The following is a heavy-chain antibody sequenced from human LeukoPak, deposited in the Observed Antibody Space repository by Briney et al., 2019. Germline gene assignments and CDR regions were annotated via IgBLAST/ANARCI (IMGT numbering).Heavy chain of an antibody. J-gene: IGHJ4*02. V-gene: IGHV6-1*01. CDR3: ARGGVAIVGNAPSSGFDS. Sequence: SQTLSLTCAISGDSVSSSTTAWNWIRQSPSRGLEWLGRTYYRSKFYNEYAISVKSRITINPDTSKNQFSLQLNSVTPEDTAVYFCARGGVAIVGNAPSSGFDSWGQGTLVTVSS. D-gene: IGHD4-23*01. CDR2: TYYRSKFYN. CDR1: GDSVSSSTTA.